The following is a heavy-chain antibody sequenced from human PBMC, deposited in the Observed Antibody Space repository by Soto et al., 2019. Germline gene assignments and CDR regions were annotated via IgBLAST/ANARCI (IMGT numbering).Heavy chain of an antibody. Sequence: SLRLSCTASGFTFSNAWMNWVSQAPGKGLEWVGRIKSKTDGGTTDYAAPVKARFTISRDDSQNTLYLQMNSLKSEDTAVYYCSTDAPRYCSSTSCYSGCWGQRTQVTV. CDR2: IKSKTDGGTT. V-gene: IGHV3-15*01. D-gene: IGHD2-2*02. CDR3: STDAPRYCSSTSCYSGC. J-gene: IGHJ4*02. CDR1: GFTFSNAW.